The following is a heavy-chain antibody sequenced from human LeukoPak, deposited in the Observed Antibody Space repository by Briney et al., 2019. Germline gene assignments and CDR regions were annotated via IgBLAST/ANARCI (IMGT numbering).Heavy chain of an antibody. CDR2: ISSGSII. Sequence: HPGGSLRLSCAASGFTFSSYEMNWVRQAPGKGPEWVSYISSGSIIYYADSVKGRFTISRDNAKNSLYLQMNSLRAEDTAVYYCAREVLGYCSGGSCYAWDYWGQGTLVTVSS. J-gene: IGHJ4*02. CDR3: AREVLGYCSGGSCYAWDY. V-gene: IGHV3-48*03. CDR1: GFTFSSYE. D-gene: IGHD2-15*01.